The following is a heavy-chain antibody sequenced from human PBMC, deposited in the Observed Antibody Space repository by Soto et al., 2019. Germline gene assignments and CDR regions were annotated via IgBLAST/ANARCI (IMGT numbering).Heavy chain of an antibody. D-gene: IGHD5-12*01. CDR3: AKGGPTFLNWFGP. V-gene: IGHV3-23*01. CDR1: GFTFSSYA. CDR2: ISNSGHSA. J-gene: IGHJ5*02. Sequence: GGSLRLSCAASGFTFSSYAMNWVRQAPGKGLEWISVISNSGHSAYYADSVKGRFTISRDNSKNTLYLQIKSLRAEDTAAYYCAKGGPTFLNWFGPWGQGTLVTVSS.